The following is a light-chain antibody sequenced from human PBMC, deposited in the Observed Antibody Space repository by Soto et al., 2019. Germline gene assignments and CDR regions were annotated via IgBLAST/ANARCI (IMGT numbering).Light chain of an antibody. CDR1: SSDVGGYNY. CDR2: EVS. J-gene: IGLJ3*02. V-gene: IGLV2-14*01. Sequence: QSALTQPASVSGSPGQSITISCTGTSSDVGGYNYVSWYQQHPGKAPKLMIYEVSNRPSGVSNRFSGSKSGNTASLTISGLQAEDEADYYCSSYTSSSTWVFCGGTKLTVL. CDR3: SSYTSSSTWV.